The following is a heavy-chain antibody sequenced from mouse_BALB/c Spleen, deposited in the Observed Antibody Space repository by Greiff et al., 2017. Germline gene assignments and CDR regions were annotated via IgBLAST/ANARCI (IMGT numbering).Heavy chain of an antibody. CDR1: GYAFSSYW. CDR3: ARRDTTVVDWYFDV. Sequence: VKLQESGAELVRPGSSVKISCKASGYAFSSYWMNWVKQRPGQGLEWIGQIYPGDGDTNYNGKFKGKATLTADKSSSTAYMQLSSLTSEDSAVYFCARRDTTVVDWYFDVWGAGTTVTVSS. D-gene: IGHD1-1*01. J-gene: IGHJ1*01. CDR2: IYPGDGDT. V-gene: IGHV1-80*01.